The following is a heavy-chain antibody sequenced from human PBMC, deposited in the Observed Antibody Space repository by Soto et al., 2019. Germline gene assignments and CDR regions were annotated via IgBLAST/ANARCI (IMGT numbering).Heavy chain of an antibody. Sequence: QVQLQESGPGLVKPSQTLSLTCTVSGGSISSADYYWSWIRQHPGKGLEWIGYIYYSGSTYYNPSLKSRLTISVAPSKNPFSLKLSSVTAADTAVYSCASYGSGTYYPTTFDYWGQGTLVTVSS. D-gene: IGHD3-10*01. J-gene: IGHJ4*02. CDR1: GGSISSADYY. CDR2: IYYSGST. CDR3: ASYGSGTYYPTTFDY. V-gene: IGHV4-31*03.